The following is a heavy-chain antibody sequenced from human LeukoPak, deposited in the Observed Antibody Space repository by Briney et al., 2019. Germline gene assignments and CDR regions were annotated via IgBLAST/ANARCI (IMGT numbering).Heavy chain of an antibody. CDR2: ISAYNGNT. D-gene: IGHD3-3*01. Sequence: GASVKVSCKASGYTFTSYGISWVRQAPGQGLEWMGWISAYNGNTDYAQKLQGRVTMTTDTSTSTAYVELRSLRSDDTAVYYCARVATIFGVGPYMDVWGKGTTVTVSS. V-gene: IGHV1-18*01. CDR3: ARVATIFGVGPYMDV. J-gene: IGHJ6*03. CDR1: GYTFTSYG.